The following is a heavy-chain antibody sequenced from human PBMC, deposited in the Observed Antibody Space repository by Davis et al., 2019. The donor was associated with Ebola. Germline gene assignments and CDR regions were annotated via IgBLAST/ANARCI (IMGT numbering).Heavy chain of an antibody. J-gene: IGHJ6*03. CDR3: ARERQLVFNYYMDV. V-gene: IGHV3-48*03. D-gene: IGHD6-13*01. CDR1: GFTFSSYE. CDR2: ISSSGSTI. Sequence: GESLKISCAASGFTFSSYEMNWVRQAPGKGLEWVSYISSSGSTIYYADSVKGRFTISRDNAKNSLYLQMNSLRAEDTAVYYCARERQLVFNYYMDVWGKGTTVTVSS.